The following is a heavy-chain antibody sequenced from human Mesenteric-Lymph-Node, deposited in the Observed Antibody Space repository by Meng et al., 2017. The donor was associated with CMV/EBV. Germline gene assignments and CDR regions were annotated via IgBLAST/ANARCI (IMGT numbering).Heavy chain of an antibody. CDR3: ARGSSYDILTGYFDY. V-gene: IGHV4-34*01. J-gene: IGHJ4*02. D-gene: IGHD3-9*01. Sequence: QVQLPQGGAGLFKPSETLSVTCAVYGGSFSGYYWNWIRQSPEKGLEWIGEINHSGSTTYNPSFTSRIIISVDTSTNQISLNMSPVTAADTAVYYCARGSSYDILTGYFDYWGQGALVTVSS. CDR1: GGSFSGYY. CDR2: INHSGST.